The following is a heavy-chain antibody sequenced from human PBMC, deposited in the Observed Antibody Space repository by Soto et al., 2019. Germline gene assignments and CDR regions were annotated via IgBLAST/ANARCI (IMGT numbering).Heavy chain of an antibody. CDR1: GFTFSSYG. J-gene: IGHJ5*02. D-gene: IGHD2-2*01. Sequence: GGSLRLSCAASGFTFSSYGMHWVRQAPGKGLEWVAVIWYDGSNKYYADSVKGRFTISRDNSKNTLYLQMNSLRAEDTAVYYCARETLDCSSTSCLGKKNWFDPWGQGTLVTVSS. CDR3: ARETLDCSSTSCLGKKNWFDP. V-gene: IGHV3-33*01. CDR2: IWYDGSNK.